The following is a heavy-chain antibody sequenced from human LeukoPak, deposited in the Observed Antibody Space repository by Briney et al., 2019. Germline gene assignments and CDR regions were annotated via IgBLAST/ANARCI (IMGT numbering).Heavy chain of an antibody. V-gene: IGHV3-66*01. CDR1: GFTVSSNY. Sequence: GGSLRLSCAASGFTVSSNYMSWVRQAPGKGLEWVSVIYSGGGTYYADSVKGRFTISRDNSKNTLYLQMNSLRAEDTAVYYCAELGITMIGGVWGKGTTVTISS. J-gene: IGHJ6*04. CDR2: IYSGGGT. CDR3: AELGITMIGGV. D-gene: IGHD3-10*02.